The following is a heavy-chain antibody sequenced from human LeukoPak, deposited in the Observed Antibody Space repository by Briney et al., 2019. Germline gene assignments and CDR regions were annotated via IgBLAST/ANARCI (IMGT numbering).Heavy chain of an antibody. CDR2: TKQDGTEE. J-gene: IGHJ4*02. Sequence: PGGSLRLSCAASGFTFSSYWMSWVRRAPGKGLEWVANTKQDGTEEYYVDSVRGRFSISKDNAKNSLYLQMNSLRAEDTAVYYCARDPCHGALDYWGQGALVTVSS. D-gene: IGHD2-2*01. V-gene: IGHV3-7*03. CDR1: GFTFSSYW. CDR3: ARDPCHGALDY.